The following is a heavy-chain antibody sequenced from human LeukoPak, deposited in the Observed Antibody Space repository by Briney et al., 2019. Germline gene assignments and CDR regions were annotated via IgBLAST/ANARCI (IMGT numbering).Heavy chain of an antibody. CDR2: ITASGATT. CDR3: ASAEAAGDNTGGYYYFYMDV. J-gene: IGHJ6*03. Sequence: PGGSLRLSCATSGFTLSAQHMNWVRQAPGKGLEWVSGITASGATTYYADSVKGRFTLSRDSSQSTLYLQMNSLRPEDTAVYHCASAEAAGDNTGGYYYFYMDVWGKGTTVTVSS. D-gene: IGHD6-25*01. V-gene: IGHV3-23*01. CDR1: GFTLSAQH.